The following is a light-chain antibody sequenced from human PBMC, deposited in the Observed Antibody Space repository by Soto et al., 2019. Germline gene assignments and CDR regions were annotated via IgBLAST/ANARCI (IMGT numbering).Light chain of an antibody. V-gene: IGLV2-14*03. CDR3: KSYTNSDTYV. CDR1: SGDIGTYNF. J-gene: IGLJ1*01. CDR2: DVT. Sequence: QSALTQPASVSGSPGQSITISCTGTSGDIGTYNFVSWYQQHPGKAPKLIISDVTNRPSGVSSRFSGSKSDNTASLTISGLQSEDEAGYYCKSYTNSDTYVFGTGTKVTVL.